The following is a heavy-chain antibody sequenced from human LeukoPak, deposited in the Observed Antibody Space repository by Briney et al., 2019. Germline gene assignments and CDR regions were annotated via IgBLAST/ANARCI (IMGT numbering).Heavy chain of an antibody. V-gene: IGHV4-39*01. CDR3: ATLTVGATRSDY. D-gene: IGHD1-26*01. Sequence: SETLSLTCTVSGGSISSSSYYWGWIRQPPGKGLEWIGSIYYSGSTYYNPSLKSRVTISVDTSKNQFSLKLSSVTAADTAVYYCATLTVGATRSDYWGQGTLVTVSS. CDR1: GGSISSSSYY. CDR2: IYYSGST. J-gene: IGHJ4*02.